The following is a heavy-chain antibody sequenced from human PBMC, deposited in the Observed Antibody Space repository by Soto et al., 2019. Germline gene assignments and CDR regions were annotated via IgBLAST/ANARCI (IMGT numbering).Heavy chain of an antibody. Sequence: LSLTCSVSGGSISSFFKNWIRQAPGKGLEWIGCIYDSGDANYNPSLKSRVTISLDTSKNQFSLKLSSVTAADTAVYYCVSSRTAVFGDALDIWALGTMVTVSS. CDR1: GGSISSFF. CDR3: VSSRTAVFGDALDI. J-gene: IGHJ3*02. CDR2: IYDSGDA. V-gene: IGHV4-59*03. D-gene: IGHD3-3*01.